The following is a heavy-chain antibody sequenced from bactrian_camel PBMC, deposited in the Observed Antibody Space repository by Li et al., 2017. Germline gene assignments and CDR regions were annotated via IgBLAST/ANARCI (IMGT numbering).Heavy chain of an antibody. CDR1: DYMAGTLC. J-gene: IGHJ6*01. V-gene: IGHV3S53*01. Sequence: QVQLVESGGGSVQAGGSLRLSCVVSDYMAGTLCMGWFRQAPGKEREGVAAIDVDGSTSYADSVKGRFTISQDNSKNTLYLQMNSLKPEDTAVYYCVRNEKVNSRVGCGYWGQGTQVTVS. CDR2: IDVDGST. D-gene: IGHD5*01. CDR3: VRNEKVNSRVGCGY.